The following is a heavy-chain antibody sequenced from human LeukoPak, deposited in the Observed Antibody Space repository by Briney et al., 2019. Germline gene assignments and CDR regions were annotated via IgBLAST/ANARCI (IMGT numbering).Heavy chain of an antibody. V-gene: IGHV1-18*01. Sequence: ASVKVSCKASGYTFTSYGISWVRQAPGQGLEWMGWISAYNGNTNYAQKLQGRVTMTTDTSTSTAYMELRSLRSDDTAVYYCSRDQGFWSGYYTSTFDYWGQGTLVTVSS. CDR2: ISAYNGNT. J-gene: IGHJ4*02. D-gene: IGHD3-3*01. CDR1: GYTFTSYG. CDR3: SRDQGFWSGYYTSTFDY.